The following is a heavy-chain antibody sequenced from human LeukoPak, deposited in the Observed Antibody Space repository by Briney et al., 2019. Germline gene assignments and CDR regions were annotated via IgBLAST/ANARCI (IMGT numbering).Heavy chain of an antibody. CDR1: GYTFTSYG. CDR2: MNPNSGNT. V-gene: IGHV1-8*02. CDR3: ARVIGDSSSWAYYYYYGMDV. J-gene: IGHJ6*02. D-gene: IGHD6-13*01. Sequence: ASVKVSCKASGYTFTSYGISWVRQATGQGLEWMGWMNPNSGNTGYAQKFQGRVTMTRNTSISTAYMELSSLRSEDTAVYYCARVIGDSSSWAYYYYYGMDVWGQGTTVTVSS.